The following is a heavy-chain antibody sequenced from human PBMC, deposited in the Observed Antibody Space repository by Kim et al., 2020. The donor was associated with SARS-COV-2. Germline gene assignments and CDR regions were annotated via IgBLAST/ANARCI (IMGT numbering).Heavy chain of an antibody. J-gene: IGHJ6*02. CDR1: GGTFSSYA. Sequence: SVKVSCKASGGTFSSYAISWVRQAPGQGLEWMGGIIPIFGTANYAQKFQGRVTITADESTSTAYMELSSLRSEDTAVYYCARRGQWLADYYYGMDVWGQGTTVTVSS. CDR2: IIPIFGTA. D-gene: IGHD6-19*01. CDR3: ARRGQWLADYYYGMDV. V-gene: IGHV1-69*13.